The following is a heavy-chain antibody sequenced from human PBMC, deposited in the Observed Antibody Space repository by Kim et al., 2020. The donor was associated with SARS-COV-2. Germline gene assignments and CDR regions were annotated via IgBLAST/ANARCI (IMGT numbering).Heavy chain of an antibody. CDR1: GGSFSGYY. CDR3: ARDLPLLWGISAGMDV. J-gene: IGHJ6*02. D-gene: IGHD3-10*01. V-gene: IGHV4-34*01. Sequence: SETLSLTCAVYGGSFSGYYWSWIRQPPGKGLEWIGEINHSGSTNYNPSLKSRVTISVDTSKNQFSLKLSYVTAADTAVYYCARDLPLLWGISAGMDVWGQGSTVTVS. CDR2: INHSGST.